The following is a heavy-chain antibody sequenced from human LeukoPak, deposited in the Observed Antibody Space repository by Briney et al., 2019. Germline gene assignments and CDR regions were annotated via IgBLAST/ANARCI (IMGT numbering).Heavy chain of an antibody. J-gene: IGHJ4*02. V-gene: IGHV4-59*01. D-gene: IGHD3-22*01. Sequence: PSETLSLTCTVSGGSISSDYWSWIRQPPGKGLEWIGYIYYSGSTNYSPSLKSRVTISVDTSKNQFSLKLSSVTAADTAVYYCARSGYYQYYFDYWGQGTLVTVSS. CDR1: GGSISSDY. CDR3: ARSGYYQYYFDY. CDR2: IYYSGST.